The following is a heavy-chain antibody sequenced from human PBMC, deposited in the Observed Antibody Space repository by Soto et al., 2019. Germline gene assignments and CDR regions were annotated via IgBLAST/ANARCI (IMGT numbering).Heavy chain of an antibody. Sequence: EVQLLESGGGLVQPGGSLRLSCAASGFIFSSYVMNWVRQSPGMGLEWVSTISGSGGSTYYADSVKGRFTISRDNSKNTLFLQLNSLTAEDTAVYYCAITYYHDSSASPFDYWGRGTLVTVSS. D-gene: IGHD3-22*01. J-gene: IGHJ4*02. CDR1: GFIFSSYV. CDR3: AITYYHDSSASPFDY. CDR2: ISGSGGST. V-gene: IGHV3-23*01.